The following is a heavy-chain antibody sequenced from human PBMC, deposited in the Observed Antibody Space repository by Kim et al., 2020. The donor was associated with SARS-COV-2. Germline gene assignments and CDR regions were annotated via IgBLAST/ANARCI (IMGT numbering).Heavy chain of an antibody. D-gene: IGHD2-2*01. CDR3: ARGFFDIVVVPAARYYYYGMDV. J-gene: IGHJ6*02. Sequence: GGSLRLSCAASGFTFSSYSMNWVRQAPGKGLEWVSSISSSSSYIYYADSVKGRFTISRDNAKNSLYLQMNSLRAEDTAVYYCARGFFDIVVVPAARYYYYGMDVWGQGTTVTVSS. V-gene: IGHV3-21*01. CDR2: ISSSSSYI. CDR1: GFTFSSYS.